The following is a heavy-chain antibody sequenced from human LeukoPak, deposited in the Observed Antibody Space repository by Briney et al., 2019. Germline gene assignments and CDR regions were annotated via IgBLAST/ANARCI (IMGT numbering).Heavy chain of an antibody. J-gene: IGHJ4*02. CDR2: IYYSGST. CDR3: ARHLIAVAGPFDY. D-gene: IGHD6-19*01. Sequence: SETLSLTCTVSGGSVSGYYWSWVRQPPGKGPEWIGCIYYSGSTNYNPSLKSRVTISVDTSKNQFSLKLSSVTAADTAVYFCARHLIAVAGPFDYWGQGTLVTVSS. CDR1: GGSVSGYY. V-gene: IGHV4-59*08.